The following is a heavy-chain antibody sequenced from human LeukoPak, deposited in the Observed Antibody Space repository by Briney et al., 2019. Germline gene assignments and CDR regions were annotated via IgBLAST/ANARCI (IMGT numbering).Heavy chain of an antibody. J-gene: IGHJ3*02. D-gene: IGHD3-22*01. CDR1: GFTFSSYW. V-gene: IGHV3-74*03. CDR2: ISTDGTYT. CDR3: ARDLPYDSSVIGAFDI. Sequence: GGSLRLSCAASGFTFSSYWMHWVRQAPGKGLVWVSRISTDGTYTEYADSVKGRFTISRDNAKDTLYLQVNSLRAEDTAVYYCARDLPYDSSVIGAFDIWGQGTMVTVSS.